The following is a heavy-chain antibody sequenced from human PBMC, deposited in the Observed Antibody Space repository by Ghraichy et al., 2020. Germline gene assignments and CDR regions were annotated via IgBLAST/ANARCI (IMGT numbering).Heavy chain of an antibody. V-gene: IGHV4-34*01. CDR1: GGSFSGYY. D-gene: IGHD2-8*01. J-gene: IGHJ4*02. Sequence: SQTLSLTCAVYGGSFSGYYWSWIRQPPGKGLAWIGEINHSGSTNYNPSLKSRVTISVDTSKNQFSLKLSSVTAADTAVYYCARGPKYAGYWGQGTLVTVSS. CDR2: INHSGST. CDR3: ARGPKYAGY.